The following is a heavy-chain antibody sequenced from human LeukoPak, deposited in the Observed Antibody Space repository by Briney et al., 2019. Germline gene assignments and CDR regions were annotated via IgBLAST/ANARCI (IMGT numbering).Heavy chain of an antibody. Sequence: GGSLRLSCAASGFTFSSYAMHWVRQAPGKGLEWVAVISYDGSNKYYADSVKGRFTISRDNSKNTPYLQMNSLRAEDTAVYYCARGSRENAFDIWGQGTMVTVSS. CDR2: ISYDGSNK. V-gene: IGHV3-30*01. J-gene: IGHJ3*02. CDR3: ARGSRENAFDI. CDR1: GFTFSSYA.